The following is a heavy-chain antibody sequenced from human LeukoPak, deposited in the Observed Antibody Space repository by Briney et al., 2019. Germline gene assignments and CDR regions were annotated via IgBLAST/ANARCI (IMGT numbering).Heavy chain of an antibody. CDR3: AKGTGGDYFDF. CDR1: GFTFSIYA. D-gene: IGHD1-26*01. V-gene: IGHV3-23*01. J-gene: IGHJ4*02. Sequence: GGSLRLSCAASGFTFSIYAMSWVRQAPGKGLEWVSTISGSGGSTYYPDSVKGRFTISRDNSKNTLYLQMNSLRAEDTAIYYCAKGTGGDYFDFWGQGTLVTVSS. CDR2: ISGSGGST.